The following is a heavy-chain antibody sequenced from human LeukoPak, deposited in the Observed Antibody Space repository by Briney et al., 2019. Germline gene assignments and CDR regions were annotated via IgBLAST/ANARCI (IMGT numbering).Heavy chain of an antibody. J-gene: IGHJ4*02. CDR3: AKRGNYGYFDY. CDR2: LSYSGKT. CDR1: GGSVSTNNYY. D-gene: IGHD3-10*01. V-gene: IGHV4-39*01. Sequence: SEALSLTCTVSGGSVSTNNYYWGWSRQPPGKGLEWMGSLSYSGKTYYNPSLKSRVTISADTSKNQFSLRLTSVTAADTAVYYCAKRGNYGYFDYWGQGTLVTVSS.